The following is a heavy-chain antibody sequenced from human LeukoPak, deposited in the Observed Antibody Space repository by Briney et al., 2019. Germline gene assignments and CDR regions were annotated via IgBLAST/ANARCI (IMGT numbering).Heavy chain of an antibody. D-gene: IGHD6-13*01. CDR3: AKDRYSSSWYVFDY. V-gene: IGHV3-9*03. Sequence: RSGGSLRLSCAASGFTFDDYAMHWVRQAPGKGLEWVSGISWNSGSIGYADSVKSRFTISRDNAKNSLYLQMNSLRAEDMALYYCAKDRYSSSWYVFDYWGQGTLVTVSS. J-gene: IGHJ4*02. CDR2: ISWNSGSI. CDR1: GFTFDDYA.